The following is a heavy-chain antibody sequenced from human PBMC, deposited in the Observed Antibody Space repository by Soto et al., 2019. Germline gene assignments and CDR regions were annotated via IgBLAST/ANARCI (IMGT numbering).Heavy chain of an antibody. D-gene: IGHD6-19*01. CDR2: ISSSSSYI. CDR3: ARTHSSGWDANWFDP. Sequence: LRLSCAASGFSFSIYSMNWVRPAPGKGLEWVSSISSSSSYIYYADSVKGRFTISRDNAKNSLYLQMNSLRAEDTAVYYCARTHSSGWDANWFDPWGQGTLVTVSS. CDR1: GFSFSIYS. J-gene: IGHJ5*02. V-gene: IGHV3-21*01.